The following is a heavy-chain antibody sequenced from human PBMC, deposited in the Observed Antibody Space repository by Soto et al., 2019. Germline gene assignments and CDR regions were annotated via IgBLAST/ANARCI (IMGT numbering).Heavy chain of an antibody. CDR2: IIPIFGTA. V-gene: IGHV1-69*13. Sequence: SVKVSCKASGGTFSSYAISWVRQAPGQGLEWMGGIIPIFGTANYAQKFQGRVTITADESTSTAYMELSSLRSEDTAVYYCARTQGSYSSSPGAYFYYGMDVWGQGTTVTVSS. D-gene: IGHD6-13*01. CDR3: ARTQGSYSSSPGAYFYYGMDV. J-gene: IGHJ6*02. CDR1: GGTFSSYA.